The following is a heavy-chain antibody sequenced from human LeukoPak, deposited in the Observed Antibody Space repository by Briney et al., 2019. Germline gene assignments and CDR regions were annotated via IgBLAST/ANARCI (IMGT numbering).Heavy chain of an antibody. CDR3: AREASYYDRGYFDY. CDR1: GFTFSTYE. V-gene: IGHV3-48*03. CDR2: ISSSGSII. J-gene: IGHJ4*02. D-gene: IGHD3-22*01. Sequence: GGSLRLSCAASGFTFSTYEMNWVRQAPGKGLEWVSYISSSGSIIYYADSVKGRFTISRDNSKNSLYLQMNSLRAEDTAVYYCAREASYYDRGYFDYWGQGTLVTVSS.